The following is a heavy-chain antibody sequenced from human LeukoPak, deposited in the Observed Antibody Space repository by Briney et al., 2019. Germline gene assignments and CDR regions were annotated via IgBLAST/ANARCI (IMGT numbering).Heavy chain of an antibody. J-gene: IGHJ4*02. V-gene: IGHV3-23*01. D-gene: IGHD2-2*01. CDR1: GFTFSSYA. Sequence: GGSLRLSCAASGFTFSSYAMHWVRQAPGKGLEWVSSISGSGGSTFYADSVKGRFTISRDNSKNTLYLQMNSLRAEDTAVYYCAKSGGPAHFDYWGQGTLVTVSS. CDR2: ISGSGGST. CDR3: AKSGGPAHFDY.